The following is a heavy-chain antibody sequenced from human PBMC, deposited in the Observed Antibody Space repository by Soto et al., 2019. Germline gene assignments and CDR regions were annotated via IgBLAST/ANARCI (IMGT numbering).Heavy chain of an antibody. J-gene: IGHJ4*02. Sequence: QVQLQESGPGLVKPSHTLSLTCTVSGGSISSGDYYWSWIRQPPGKGLEWIGHIYYSGSTYYNPSLKSRVTISVATSKSHFSLKLSSVTAADTAVFYCARWWFGEFFDYWGQGTLVTVSS. D-gene: IGHD3-10*01. V-gene: IGHV4-30-4*01. CDR2: IYYSGST. CDR1: GGSISSGDYY. CDR3: ARWWFGEFFDY.